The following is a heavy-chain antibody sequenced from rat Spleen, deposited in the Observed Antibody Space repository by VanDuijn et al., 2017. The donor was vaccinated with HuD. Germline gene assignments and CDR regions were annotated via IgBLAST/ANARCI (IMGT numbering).Heavy chain of an antibody. CDR2: ISTGGGNT. D-gene: IGHD3-1*01. CDR1: GFTFSNYD. V-gene: IGHV5-25*01. Sequence: EVQLVESGGGLVQPGRSMKLSCAASGFTFSNYDMAWVRQAPTKGLEWVASISTGGGNTYYRDSVKGRFTISRDNAKSTLYLQMDSLRSEDTATYYCASLSHLGYYFDYWGQGVMVTVSS. CDR3: ASLSHLGYYFDY. J-gene: IGHJ2*01.